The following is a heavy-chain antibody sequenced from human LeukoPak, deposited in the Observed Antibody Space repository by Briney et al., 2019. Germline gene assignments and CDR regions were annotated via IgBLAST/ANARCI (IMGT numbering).Heavy chain of an antibody. CDR2: IYYSGST. CDR3: ARDRGYCSSTSCYDWFDP. CDR1: GGSVSSGSYY. Sequence: SETLSLTCTVSGGSVSSGSYYWSWIRQPPGKGLEWIGYIYYSGSTNYNPSLKSRVTISVDTSKNQFSLKLSSVTAADTAVYYCARDRGYCSSTSCYDWFDPWGQGTLVTVSS. J-gene: IGHJ5*02. V-gene: IGHV4-61*01. D-gene: IGHD2-2*01.